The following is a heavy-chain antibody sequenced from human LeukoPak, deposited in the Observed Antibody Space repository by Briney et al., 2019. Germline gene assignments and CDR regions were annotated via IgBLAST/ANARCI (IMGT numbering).Heavy chain of an antibody. V-gene: IGHV3-11*04. J-gene: IGHJ4*02. CDR2: ISPNGNTI. CDR1: GFTFSDRY. D-gene: IGHD5-12*01. CDR3: ATETGWLFDY. Sequence: PRGSLRLSCGAAGFTFSDRYMSWIRQAPGKGMEWVAYISPNGNTIHYADSVKGRFTISRDNAKNSLFLQVNSLRAEDTAMYYCATETGWLFDYWGQGTLVTVSS.